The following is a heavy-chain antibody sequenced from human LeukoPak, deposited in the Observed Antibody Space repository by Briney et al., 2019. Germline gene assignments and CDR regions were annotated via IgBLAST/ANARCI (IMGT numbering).Heavy chain of an antibody. CDR3: ARVLKGGYDWSCAFDI. CDR2: IYYSGST. D-gene: IGHD5-12*01. V-gene: IGHV4-59*01. Sequence: PSETLSLTCTVSGGSISSYYWSWIRQPPWKGLEWIGYIYYSGSTNYNPSLKSRVTISVDTSKNQFSLKLSSVTAADTAVYYCARVLKGGYDWSCAFDIWGQGTMVTVSS. CDR1: GGSISSYY. J-gene: IGHJ3*02.